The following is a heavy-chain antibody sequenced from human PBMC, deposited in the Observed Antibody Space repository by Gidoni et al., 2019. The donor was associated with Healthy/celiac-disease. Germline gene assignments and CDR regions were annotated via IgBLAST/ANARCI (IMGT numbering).Heavy chain of an antibody. D-gene: IGHD1-26*01. CDR3: ARTWEGDWFDP. J-gene: IGHJ5*02. V-gene: IGHV3-74*01. Sequence: FTISRDNAKNTLYLQMNSLRAEDTAVYYCARTWEGDWFDPWGQGTLVTVSS.